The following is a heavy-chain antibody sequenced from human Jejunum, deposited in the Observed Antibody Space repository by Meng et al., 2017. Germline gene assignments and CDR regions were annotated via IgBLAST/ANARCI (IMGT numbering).Heavy chain of an antibody. J-gene: IGHJ3*01. V-gene: IGHV3-23*01. CDR3: ARDPNGDYLGAFDF. D-gene: IGHD4-17*01. CDR1: GFTSSIYA. CDR2: IRASGGVI. Sequence: GGSLRLPCEGSGFTSSIYAMIWVRQAPGRGLEGVSDIRASGGVINYADSVKGRFTISRDNSRNTLYRQMTSLRVEDTAIYYGARDPNGDYLGAFDFWGQGITVTVSS.